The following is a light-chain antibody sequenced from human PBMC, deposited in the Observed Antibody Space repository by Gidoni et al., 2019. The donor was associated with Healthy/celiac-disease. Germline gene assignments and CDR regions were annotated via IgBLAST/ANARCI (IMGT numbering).Light chain of an antibody. V-gene: IGKV1-9*01. CDR3: QQLNSYPLT. Sequence: DNQLTQSPSFLSASVGDRVTITCRASQGISSYLAWYQHKPGKAPKLLIYAASTLQSGVPSRFSGSGSGTEFTLTISSLQPEDFATYYCQQLNSYPLTFGGGTKVEIK. J-gene: IGKJ4*01. CDR2: AAS. CDR1: QGISSY.